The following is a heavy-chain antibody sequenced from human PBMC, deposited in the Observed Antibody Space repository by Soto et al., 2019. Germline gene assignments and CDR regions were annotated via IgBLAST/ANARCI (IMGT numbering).Heavy chain of an antibody. Sequence: QVQLVQSGPEVKKPGASVKVSCEASGYTFTTSGISWVRQAPGQGLEWMGWISTYNGDTNSAQKFQGRVTMTADTSTGTAYMELMSLKSDDTAVYYCARQGSWPYYYYGLDVWGQGTTVTVYS. V-gene: IGHV1-18*01. CDR3: ARQGSWPYYYYGLDV. D-gene: IGHD1-26*01. J-gene: IGHJ6*02. CDR2: ISTYNGDT. CDR1: GYTFTTSG.